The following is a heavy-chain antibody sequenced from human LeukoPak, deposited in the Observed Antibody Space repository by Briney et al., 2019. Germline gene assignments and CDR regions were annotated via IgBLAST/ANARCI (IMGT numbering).Heavy chain of an antibody. CDR2: INSVGSST. Sequence: GGSLRLSCAASGFSFSSYWMHWVRQAPGKGLVWVSRINSVGSSTSYADSVKGRFTISRDNAKNTLYLQMNSLRAEDTAVYYCARGQIDGIGYYYDSSGQTGYWGQGTLVTVSS. D-gene: IGHD3-22*01. CDR1: GFSFSSYW. V-gene: IGHV3-74*01. J-gene: IGHJ4*02. CDR3: ARGQIDGIGYYYDSSGQTGY.